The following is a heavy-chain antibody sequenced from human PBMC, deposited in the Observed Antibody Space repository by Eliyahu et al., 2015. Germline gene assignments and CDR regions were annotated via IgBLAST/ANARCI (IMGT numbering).Heavy chain of an antibody. CDR3: ATSWPYCSSTSCYRSVGY. Sequence: QVQLQQWGAGLLKPSETLSLTCAVYGGSFSGYYWSWIRIPPPQGKGLEWIGEINHSGSTNYNPSLKSRVTISVDTSKNQFSLKLSSVTAADTAVYYCATSWPYCSSTSCYRSVGYWGQGTLVTVSS. J-gene: IGHJ4*02. CDR2: INHSGST. CDR1: GGSFSGYY. D-gene: IGHD2-2*01. V-gene: IGHV4-34*01.